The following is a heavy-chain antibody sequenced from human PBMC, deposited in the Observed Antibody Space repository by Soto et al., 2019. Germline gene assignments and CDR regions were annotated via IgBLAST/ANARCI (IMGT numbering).Heavy chain of an antibody. CDR3: AGGRNAGTTDLKNYYTYSYMAV. CDR1: GYTFTSYD. V-gene: IGHV1-8*01. Sequence: GASVKVSCKASGYTFTSYDINWVRHATGQGLEWMGWMNPNSGNTGYAQKFQGRVTMTRNTSISTAYMELSSLRSEDTAVYYCAGGRNAGTTDLKNYYTYSYMAVWGKGTTVPVSS. D-gene: IGHD1-1*01. CDR2: MNPNSGNT. J-gene: IGHJ6*03.